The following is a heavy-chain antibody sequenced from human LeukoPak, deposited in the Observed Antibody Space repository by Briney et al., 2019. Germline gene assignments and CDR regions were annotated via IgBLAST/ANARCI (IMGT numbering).Heavy chain of an antibody. CDR2: INPSGGST. V-gene: IGHV1-46*01. J-gene: IGHJ6*02. CDR1: GYTFTSYY. D-gene: IGHD4-17*01. Sequence: SVQISCKASGYTFTSYYMHWVRRAPGQGLEWMGIINPSGGSTSYAQKFQGRVTMTRDTSTSTVYMELSSLRSEDTAVYYCASHTGESLYYGMDVWGQRTPGSASS. CDR3: ASHTGESLYYGMDV.